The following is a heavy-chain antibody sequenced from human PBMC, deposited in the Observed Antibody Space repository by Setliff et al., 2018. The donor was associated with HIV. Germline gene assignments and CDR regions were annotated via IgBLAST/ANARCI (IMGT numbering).Heavy chain of an antibody. D-gene: IGHD5-12*01. CDR2: INPNNGGT. CDR3: ASAGAWQRNALDI. Sequence: WASVKVSCKASGYTFTGYYMHWVRQAPGQGLEWMGWINPNNGGTNYAQKFQGRVTMTRDTSISTAYMELSSLRSEDTAVYYCASAGAWQRNALDIWGQGTMVTVSS. CDR1: GYTFTGYY. J-gene: IGHJ3*02. V-gene: IGHV1-2*02.